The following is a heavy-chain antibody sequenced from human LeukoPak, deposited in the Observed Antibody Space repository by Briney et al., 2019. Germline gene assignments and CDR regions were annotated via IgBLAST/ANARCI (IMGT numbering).Heavy chain of an antibody. CDR2: INPNSGGT. V-gene: IGHV1-2*02. CDR3: ARDTVVGATIDY. J-gene: IGHJ4*02. Sequence: ASVKVSCKASGYTFTSYYMHWVRQAPGQGLEWMGWINPNSGGTNYAQKFQGRVTMTRDTSISTAYMELSRLRSDDTAVYYCARDTVVGATIDYWGQGTLVTVSS. D-gene: IGHD1-26*01. CDR1: GYTFTSYY.